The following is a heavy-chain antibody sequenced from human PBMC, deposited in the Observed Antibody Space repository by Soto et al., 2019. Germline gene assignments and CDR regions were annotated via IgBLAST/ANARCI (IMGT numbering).Heavy chain of an antibody. D-gene: IGHD2-21*01. Sequence: SETLSLTCTVAGGSISSYCWSWIRQPPGKGLEWIGYIYYSGSTYYNPSLKSRVTISVDTSKNQFSLKLSSVTAADTAVYYCARVGHINWFDPWGQGTLVTVSS. CDR1: GGSISSYC. CDR3: ARVGHINWFDP. J-gene: IGHJ5*02. CDR2: IYYSGST. V-gene: IGHV4-59*06.